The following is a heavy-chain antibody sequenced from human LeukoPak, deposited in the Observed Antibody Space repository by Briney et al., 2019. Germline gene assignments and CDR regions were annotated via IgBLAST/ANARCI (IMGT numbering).Heavy chain of an antibody. D-gene: IGHD3-10*01. CDR3: ARDAGVVKFDY. V-gene: IGHV3-30*02. Sequence: GGSLRLSCAASGFNFNSYGMHWVRQAPGKGLEWVAFIRYDGSKKYYADSVKGRFTISRDNSKNTLFLQMGSLRAEDTAVYYCARDAGVVKFDYWGQGTLATVSS. CDR2: IRYDGSKK. J-gene: IGHJ4*02. CDR1: GFNFNSYG.